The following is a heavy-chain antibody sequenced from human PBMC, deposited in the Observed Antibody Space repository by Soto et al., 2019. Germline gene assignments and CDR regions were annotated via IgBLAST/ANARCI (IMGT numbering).Heavy chain of an antibody. CDR2: VNPSGGSA. CDR3: AREENCRGGTCYSEYFHH. D-gene: IGHD2-15*01. Sequence: QVQLVQSGAEVKKPGASVKVSCKTSGYIFTAYSMHWVRQAPGQGLEWMGVVNPSGGSAHYAQSFEGRGTLTRDTSTSTFYMELSSLRSEDTALYYCAREENCRGGTCYSEYFHHWGQGTLVTDSS. J-gene: IGHJ1*01. CDR1: GYIFTAYS. V-gene: IGHV1-46*01.